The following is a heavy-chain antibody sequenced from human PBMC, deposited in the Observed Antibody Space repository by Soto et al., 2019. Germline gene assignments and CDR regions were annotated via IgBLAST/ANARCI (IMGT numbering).Heavy chain of an antibody. D-gene: IGHD2-15*01. CDR3: VGRDYCSGGSCYSARISDY. CDR1: GGSISSYY. V-gene: IGHV4-59*08. J-gene: IGHJ4*02. Sequence: GNTSETLSLTCTVSGGSISSYYWSWIRQPPGKGLEWIGYIYYSGSTNYNPSLKSRVTISVDTSKNQFSLKLSSVTAADTAVYYCVGRDYCSGGSCYSARISDYWGQGTLVTVSS. CDR2: IYYSGST.